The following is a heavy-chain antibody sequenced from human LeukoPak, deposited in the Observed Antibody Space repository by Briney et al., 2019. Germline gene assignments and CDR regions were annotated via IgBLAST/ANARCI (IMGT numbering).Heavy chain of an antibody. J-gene: IGHJ6*03. CDR2: IYYSGST. Sequence: SETLSLXCTVSGGSISSYYWSWIRQPPGKGLEWIGYIYYSGSTNYNPSLKSRVTISVDTSKNQFSLKLSSVTAADTAVYYCARVDYDFWSGYYYYYMDVWGKGTTVTVSS. V-gene: IGHV4-59*01. D-gene: IGHD3-3*01. CDR3: ARVDYDFWSGYYYYYMDV. CDR1: GGSISSYY.